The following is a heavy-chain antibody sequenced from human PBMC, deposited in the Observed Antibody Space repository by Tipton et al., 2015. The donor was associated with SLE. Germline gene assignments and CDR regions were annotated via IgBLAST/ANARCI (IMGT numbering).Heavy chain of an antibody. CDR1: GGSFSGYY. V-gene: IGHV4-59*12. Sequence: TLSLTCAVYGGSFSGYYWSWIRQPPGKGLEWIGYIYYSGSTNYNPSLKSRVTISVDTSKNQFSLKLSSVTAADTAVYYCARDGKGQWPVDYWGQGTLVTVSS. J-gene: IGHJ4*02. CDR2: IYYSGST. CDR3: ARDGKGQWPVDY. D-gene: IGHD6-19*01.